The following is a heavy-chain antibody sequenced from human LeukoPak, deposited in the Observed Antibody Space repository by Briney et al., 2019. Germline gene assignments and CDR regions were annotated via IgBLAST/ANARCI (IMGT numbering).Heavy chain of an antibody. V-gene: IGHV1-18*04. CDR1: GYTFISYG. CDR2: ISAYNGNT. CDR3: ARDTIAIRPGWFDP. Sequence: ASVKVSCKASGYTFISYGISWVRQAPGQGLEWMGWISAYNGNTNYAQKVQSRVTMTTDTSTSTAYMELRSLRSDDTAVYYCARDTIAIRPGWFDPWGQGTLVTVSS. J-gene: IGHJ5*02. D-gene: IGHD6-6*01.